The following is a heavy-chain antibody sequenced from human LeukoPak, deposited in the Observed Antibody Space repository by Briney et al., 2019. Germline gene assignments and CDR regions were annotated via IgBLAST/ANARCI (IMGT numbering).Heavy chain of an antibody. CDR3: ARDYGGSSPFDY. D-gene: IGHD4-23*01. V-gene: IGHV3-30*02. CDR1: GFTFSSYG. Sequence: GGSLRLSCAAFGFTFSSYGMHWVRQAPGKGLEWVAFIRYDGSNKYYADSVKGRFTISRDNSKNTVYLQMNSLRAEDTAVYYCARDYGGSSPFDYWGQGTLVTVSS. CDR2: IRYDGSNK. J-gene: IGHJ4*02.